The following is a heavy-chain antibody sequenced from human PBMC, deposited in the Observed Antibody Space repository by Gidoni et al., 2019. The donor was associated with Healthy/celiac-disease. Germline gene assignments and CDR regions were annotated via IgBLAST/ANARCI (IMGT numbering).Heavy chain of an antibody. J-gene: IGHJ5*02. CDR2: INHSGST. V-gene: IGHV4-34*01. CDR3: ARGGITMVRGVIINNWLDP. D-gene: IGHD3-10*01. CDR1: GGSSSGYS. Sequence: QVQIQQWGAGLWRPSATLSLTCAVYGGSSSGYSWSCIRQPPGKGLEWIGKINHSGSTNYNPSLKSRVTISVDTSKNQFSLKLSSVTAADTAVYYCARGGITMVRGVIINNWLDPWGQGTLVTVSS.